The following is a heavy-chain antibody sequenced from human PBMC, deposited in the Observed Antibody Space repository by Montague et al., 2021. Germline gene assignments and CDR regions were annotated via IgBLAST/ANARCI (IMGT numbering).Heavy chain of an antibody. J-gene: IGHJ5*02. CDR3: ARVAAWGYYDTSGPNWFDP. CDR2: IFHNGST. Sequence: SETLSLTCAASGGSISSNNWWTWFRQPPGKGLEWIGEIFHNGSTTYSPSLKSRVTISMDKSKNQFSLKLTSVTAADTAVYYCARVAAWGYYDTSGPNWFDPWGQGTLVTVSS. V-gene: IGHV4-4*02. D-gene: IGHD3-22*01. CDR1: GGSISSNNW.